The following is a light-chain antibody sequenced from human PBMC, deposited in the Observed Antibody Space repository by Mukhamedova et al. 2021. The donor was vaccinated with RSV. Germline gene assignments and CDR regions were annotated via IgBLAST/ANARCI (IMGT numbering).Light chain of an antibody. V-gene: IGLV2-14*03. CDR1: GFYNF. CDR2: DVR. CDR3: SSYSSTRALV. Sequence: GFYNFVTRYQQHPGKAPKLLMSDVRNRPSGVSRRFSVSKSGNSASLTISGLQDEDEADYYCSSYSSTRALVFGGGTKLTVL. J-gene: IGLJ2*01.